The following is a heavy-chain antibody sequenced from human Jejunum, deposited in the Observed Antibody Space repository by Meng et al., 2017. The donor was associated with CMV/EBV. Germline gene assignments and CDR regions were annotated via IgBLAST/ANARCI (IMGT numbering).Heavy chain of an antibody. CDR2: INPNSGDT. CDR1: GYTFTGYY. V-gene: IGHV1-2*02. D-gene: IGHD5-12*01. Sequence: ASGYTFTGYYMQWVRQAPGQGPEWMGWINPNSGDTTYAQQFQGRVTMTRDTSISTAYMELSSLRSDDTAVYYCATSSSGFDFWTDSWGPGTLVTVSS. CDR3: ATSSSGFDFWTDS. J-gene: IGHJ4*02.